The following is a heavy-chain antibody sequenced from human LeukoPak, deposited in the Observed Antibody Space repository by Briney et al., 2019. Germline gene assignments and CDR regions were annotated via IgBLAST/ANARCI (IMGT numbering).Heavy chain of an antibody. V-gene: IGHV3-23*01. CDR2: ISGSGGST. CDR3: AKEGDSSGYYSDAFDS. J-gene: IGHJ3*02. D-gene: IGHD3-22*01. Sequence: GASLRHSRAASVFTFSSYAMSWVRPAPGKGVEWVSAISGSGGSTYYADSVKGRFTISRENSKNTLYQQMNSLRAEDTAVYYCAKEGDSSGYYSDAFDSWGQGTMVTVSS. CDR1: VFTFSSYA.